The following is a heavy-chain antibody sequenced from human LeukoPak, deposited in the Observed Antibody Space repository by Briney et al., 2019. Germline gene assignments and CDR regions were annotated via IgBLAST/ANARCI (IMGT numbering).Heavy chain of an antibody. D-gene: IGHD1-26*01. J-gene: IGHJ4*02. CDR3: ARDVARSYYDPYYFDY. Sequence: PGGSLRLSCAASGFTFSSYAMSWVRPAPGKGVEWVSAISGSGGSTYYADSVKGRFTISRDNSKNTLYLQMNSLRAEDTAVYYCARDVARSYYDPYYFDYWGQGTLVTVSS. V-gene: IGHV3-23*01. CDR1: GFTFSSYA. CDR2: ISGSGGST.